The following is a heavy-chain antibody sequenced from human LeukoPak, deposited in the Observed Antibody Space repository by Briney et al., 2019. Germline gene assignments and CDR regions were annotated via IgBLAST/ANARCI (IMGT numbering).Heavy chain of an antibody. D-gene: IGHD3-16*01. J-gene: IGHJ4*02. V-gene: IGHV1-58*01. CDR3: ARGPPIGWGAPDY. CDR1: GFTFSSSA. Sequence: ASVKVSCKASGFTFSSSAVQWVRQARGQRLEWIGWIVVGTANTNYAQKFQERVTITRDTSTSTAYMELRSLRSEDTAVYYCARGPPIGWGAPDYWGQGTLVTVSS. CDR2: IVVGTANT.